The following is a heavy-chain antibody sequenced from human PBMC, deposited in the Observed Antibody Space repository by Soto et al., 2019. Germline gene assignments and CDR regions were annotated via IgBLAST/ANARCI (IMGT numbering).Heavy chain of an antibody. CDR3: ARDTDGLHY. Sequence: GGSLRLSCAASGLIFSNYKMHWVRQAPGKGLVWVSRINTDGSITDYADSVKGRFTVSRDNPKNTLCLQMNSLRAEDTAVYYCARDTDGLHYWGQGTLVTVSS. V-gene: IGHV3-74*01. CDR1: GLIFSNYK. J-gene: IGHJ4*02. CDR2: INTDGSIT.